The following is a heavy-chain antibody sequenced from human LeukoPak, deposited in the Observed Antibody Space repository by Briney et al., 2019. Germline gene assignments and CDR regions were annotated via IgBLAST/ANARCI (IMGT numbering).Heavy chain of an antibody. V-gene: IGHV4-30-4*08. D-gene: IGHD3-3*01. Sequence: SQTLSLTCTVSGGSISSGDYYWSWIRQPPGKGLEWIGYIYYRGSTYYNPSLKSRVTISVDTSKNQFSLKLSSVTAADTAVYYCARLVYDFWSGYYYNWFDPWGQGTLVTVSS. CDR3: ARLVYDFWSGYYYNWFDP. CDR2: IYYRGST. J-gene: IGHJ5*02. CDR1: GGSISSGDYY.